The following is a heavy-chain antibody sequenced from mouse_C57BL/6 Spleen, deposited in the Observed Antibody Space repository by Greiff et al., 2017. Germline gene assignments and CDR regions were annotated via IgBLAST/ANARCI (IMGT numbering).Heavy chain of an antibody. D-gene: IGHD2-4*01. Sequence: VQLQQSGAELVKPGASVKLSCTASGFNIKDYYMHWVKQRTEQGLEWIGGIDPGGGETKYAPKFQGKATITADTSSNTAYPQLSSLTSEHTAVYYCARSALDYDYDVTFAYWGQGTLVTVSA. J-gene: IGHJ3*01. CDR3: ARSALDYDYDVTFAY. CDR1: GFNIKDYY. CDR2: IDPGGGET. V-gene: IGHV14-2*01.